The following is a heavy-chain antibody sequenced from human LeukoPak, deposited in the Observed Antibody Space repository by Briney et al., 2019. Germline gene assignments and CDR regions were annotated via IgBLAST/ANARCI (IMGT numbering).Heavy chain of an antibody. Sequence: GASVKVSCKASGYTFTNYYIHWVRQAPGQGLECMGIINPSGGSTSYAQKFQGRVTMTRDMSTSTVYMELSSLRSEDTAVYYCARGPRALYCSRTSCYSDAFDIWGQGTMVTVSS. CDR1: GYTFTNYY. CDR2: INPSGGST. CDR3: ARGPRALYCSRTSCYSDAFDI. V-gene: IGHV1-46*01. J-gene: IGHJ3*02. D-gene: IGHD2-2*01.